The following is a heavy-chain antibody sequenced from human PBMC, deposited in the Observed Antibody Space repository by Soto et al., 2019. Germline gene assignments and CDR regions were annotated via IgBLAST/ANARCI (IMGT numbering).Heavy chain of an antibody. CDR3: ARSVTMIVVADY. Sequence: QVQLVQSGAEVKKPGASVKVYCKASGYTFTSYGISWVRQAPGQGLEWMGWISACNGNTNYAQKLQGRVTMTTDTSTITAYMALRSLRSDDTAVYSCARSVTMIVVADYWGQRNLVTVSA. D-gene: IGHD3-22*01. CDR1: GYTFTSYG. V-gene: IGHV1-18*01. CDR2: ISACNGNT. J-gene: IGHJ4*02.